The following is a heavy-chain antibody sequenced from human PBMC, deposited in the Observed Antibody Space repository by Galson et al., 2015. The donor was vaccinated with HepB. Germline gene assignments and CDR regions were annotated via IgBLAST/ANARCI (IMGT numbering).Heavy chain of an antibody. V-gene: IGHV3-23*01. Sequence: SLRLSCAASGFTFSSYAMSWVRQAPGKGLEWVSAISGSGGSTYYADSVKGRFTISRDNSKNTLYLQMNSLRAEDTAVYYCAKDTDQIVVVIYDYWGQGTLVTVSS. CDR1: GFTFSSYA. CDR2: ISGSGGST. D-gene: IGHD3-22*01. J-gene: IGHJ4*02. CDR3: AKDTDQIVVVIYDY.